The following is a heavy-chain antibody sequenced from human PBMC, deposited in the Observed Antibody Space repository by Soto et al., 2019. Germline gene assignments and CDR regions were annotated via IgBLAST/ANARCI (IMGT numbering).Heavy chain of an antibody. D-gene: IGHD3-10*01. Sequence: GGSLRLSCAASGFTFSTHAMSWVRQAPGKGLEWVSAISTSVGSTYYTDSVKGRFTISRDNSKNTLYLQMNSLRAEDTAVYYCAKGGQSYDYWGQGTLVTVSS. CDR3: AKGGQSYDY. J-gene: IGHJ4*02. V-gene: IGHV3-23*01. CDR2: ISTSVGST. CDR1: GFTFSTHA.